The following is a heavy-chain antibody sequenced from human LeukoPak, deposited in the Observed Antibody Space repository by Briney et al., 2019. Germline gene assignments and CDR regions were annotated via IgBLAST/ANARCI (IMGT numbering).Heavy chain of an antibody. CDR1: GFTFSSYA. D-gene: IGHD3-22*01. J-gene: IGHJ4*02. Sequence: PGGSLRLSCAASGFTFSSYAMSWVRQAPGKGLEWVSSINGRGGSTYYADSVKGRFTISRDNSKNTLYLQMNSLRAEDTAVYYCAKASAMIVVVSKHFDYWGQGTLVTVSS. CDR2: INGRGGST. V-gene: IGHV3-23*01. CDR3: AKASAMIVVVSKHFDY.